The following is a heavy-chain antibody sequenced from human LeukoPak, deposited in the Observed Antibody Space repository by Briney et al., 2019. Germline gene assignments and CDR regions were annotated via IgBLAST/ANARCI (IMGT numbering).Heavy chain of an antibody. CDR2: ISGSGGST. V-gene: IGHV3-23*01. J-gene: IGHJ4*02. Sequence: GGSLRLSCAASGFTFSSYAMSWVRQAPGKGLEWVSAISGSGGSTYYADSVKGRFTISRDNSKSTLYLQMNSLRAEDTAVYYCAKWASGYSYGYPLHYWGQGTLVTVSS. CDR1: GFTFSSYA. CDR3: AKWASGYSYGYPLHY. D-gene: IGHD5-18*01.